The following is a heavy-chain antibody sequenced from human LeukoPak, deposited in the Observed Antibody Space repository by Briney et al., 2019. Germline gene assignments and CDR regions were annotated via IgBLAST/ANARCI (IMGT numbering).Heavy chain of an antibody. CDR3: ARGPDTAMVTSANYYYGMDV. J-gene: IGHJ6*02. Sequence: SETLSLTCTVSGVSISSYYWSWIRQPPGKGLEWIGYIYYSGSTNYNPSLKSRVTISVDTSKNQFSLKLSSVTAADTAVYYCARGPDTAMVTSANYYYGMDVWGQGTTVTVSS. D-gene: IGHD5-18*01. CDR1: GVSISSYY. CDR2: IYYSGST. V-gene: IGHV4-59*01.